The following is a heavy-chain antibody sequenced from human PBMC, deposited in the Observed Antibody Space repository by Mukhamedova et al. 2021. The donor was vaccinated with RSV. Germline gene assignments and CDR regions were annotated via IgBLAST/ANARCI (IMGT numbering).Heavy chain of an antibody. J-gene: IGHJ5*02. CDR3: ARDATGGALFDP. V-gene: IGHV1-69*06. Sequence: GLEWMGGIIPVFDKTKYAPKFQDRVTITADKFSNTAYMELTRLTSDDTAVYYCARDATGGALFDPWGQGSLVLVSS. CDR2: IIPVFDKT. D-gene: IGHD3-10*01.